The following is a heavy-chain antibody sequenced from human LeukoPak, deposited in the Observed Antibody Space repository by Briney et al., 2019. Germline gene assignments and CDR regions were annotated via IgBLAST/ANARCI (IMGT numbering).Heavy chain of an antibody. Sequence: PGGSLRLSCAASGFTFSSYAMSWVRQTPGKGLEWVSAISGSGGSTYYADSVKGRFTISRDSSKNTLYLQMNSLRAEDTAVYYCAKFARYSSYDTSGYPDYWGQGTLVTVSS. CDR2: ISGSGGST. J-gene: IGHJ4*02. V-gene: IGHV3-23*01. D-gene: IGHD3-22*01. CDR3: AKFARYSSYDTSGYPDY. CDR1: GFTFSSYA.